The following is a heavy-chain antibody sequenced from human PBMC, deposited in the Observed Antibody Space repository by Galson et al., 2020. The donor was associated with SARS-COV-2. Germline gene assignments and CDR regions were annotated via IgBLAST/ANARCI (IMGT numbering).Heavy chain of an antibody. J-gene: IGHJ3*02. CDR1: GGSISSGGYY. CDR3: ARRALGITGTVSAFDI. CDR2: IYYSGST. D-gene: IGHD1-20*01. Sequence: SQTLSLTCTVSGGSISSGGYYWSWIRQHPGKGLEWIGYIYYSGSTNYNPSLKSRVTISVDTSKNQFSLKLRSVTAADTAVYYCARRALGITGTVSAFDIWGQGTMVTVSS. V-gene: IGHV4-61*08.